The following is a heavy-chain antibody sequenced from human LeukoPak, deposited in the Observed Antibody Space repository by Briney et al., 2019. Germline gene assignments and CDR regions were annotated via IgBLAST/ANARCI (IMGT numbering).Heavy chain of an antibody. V-gene: IGHV3-33*08. CDR1: GFTFSSYG. Sequence: GGSLRLSCAASGFTFSSYGMHWVRQAPGKGLEWVAVIWNDESNKYYADSVKGRFTISRDNSKNTLYLQMNSLRGEDTAVYYCARDLIEEPPAYWGKGTLATVSS. D-gene: IGHD2-21*01. CDR2: IWNDESNK. J-gene: IGHJ4*02. CDR3: ARDLIEEPPAY.